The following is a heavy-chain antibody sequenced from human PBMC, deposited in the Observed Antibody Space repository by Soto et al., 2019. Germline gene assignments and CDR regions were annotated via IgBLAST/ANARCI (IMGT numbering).Heavy chain of an antibody. V-gene: IGHV3-23*01. Sequence: EVQLLESGGGLVQPGGSLRLSCAASGFTFSSYAMSWVRQAPGKGLEWDSAISGSGGSTYYADSVKGRFTISRDNSKNTLYLQMNSLRAEDTAVYYCAKVKGMSPTLFDYWGQGTLVTVSS. CDR2: ISGSGGST. CDR1: GFTFSSYA. CDR3: AKVKGMSPTLFDY. J-gene: IGHJ4*02. D-gene: IGHD3-10*01.